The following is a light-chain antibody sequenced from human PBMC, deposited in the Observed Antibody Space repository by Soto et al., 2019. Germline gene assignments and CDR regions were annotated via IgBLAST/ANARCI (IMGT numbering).Light chain of an antibody. CDR2: EGS. CDR3: CSYAGSSTSPVV. CDR1: SSDVGSYNL. Sequence: QSALTQPASVSGSPGQSITISCTGTSSDVGSYNLVSWYQQHPGKAPKLMIYEGSKRPSGVSNRFSGSKSGNTASLTISGLQAEDEADYYGCSYAGSSTSPVVFGGGTKLTVL. V-gene: IGLV2-23*01. J-gene: IGLJ2*01.